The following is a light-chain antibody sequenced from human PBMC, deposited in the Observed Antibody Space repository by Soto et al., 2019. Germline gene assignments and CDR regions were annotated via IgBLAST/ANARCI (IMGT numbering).Light chain of an antibody. CDR3: QHYRSSWT. CDR1: QSVSSSF. V-gene: IGKV3-20*01. Sequence: EIVLTQSPGTLSLSPGERATLSCRASQSVSSSFLAWYQQKPGQPPRLLIYGTSSRAIGIPERFSGSGSGTDFTLTISRLEPEDFAVYYCQHYRSSWTFGRGTKVEVK. CDR2: GTS. J-gene: IGKJ1*01.